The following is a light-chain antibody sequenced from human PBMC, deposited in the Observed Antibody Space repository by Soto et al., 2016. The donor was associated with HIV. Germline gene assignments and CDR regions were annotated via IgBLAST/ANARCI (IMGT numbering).Light chain of an antibody. Sequence: AIQMTQSPSSVSASIGDRVTISCRASQAINSYLAWYQQKPGKAPNLLISTASALQIGVPSRFSGSGSGTDFTLTISCLQSEDLATYYCQQFXTYPWTFGQGTKVEIK. CDR2: TAS. CDR3: QQFXTYPWT. J-gene: IGKJ1*01. CDR1: QAINSY. V-gene: IGKV1-8*01.